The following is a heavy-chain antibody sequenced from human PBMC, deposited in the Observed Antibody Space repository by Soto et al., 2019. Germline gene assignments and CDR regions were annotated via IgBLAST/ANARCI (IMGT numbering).Heavy chain of an antibody. CDR3: AKMSSENYYDPVFS. CDR2: ISSSGNTI. D-gene: IGHD3-22*01. CDR1: GFTFSDYY. V-gene: IGHV3-11*01. J-gene: IGHJ5*02. Sequence: QVQLVESGGGVVKTSGSLRIACAASGFTFSDYYMSGVRQAPGKGLEWVSYISSSGNTIYYADSVKGRFTISRDNAKNSVYLQMNSLRAEDTALYFCAKMSSENYYDPVFSWGQGTLVTVSS.